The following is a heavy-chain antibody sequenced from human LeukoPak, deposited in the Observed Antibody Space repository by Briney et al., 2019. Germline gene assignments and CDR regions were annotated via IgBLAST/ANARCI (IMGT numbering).Heavy chain of an antibody. J-gene: IGHJ6*04. CDR2: ISSSSSFI. Sequence: GGSLRLSCAASGFTFSSYTMNWVRQAPGKGLEWVSFISSSSSFIYYADSVKGRFTIPRDNAMNSLYLQMNSLRAEDTAVYYCAELGITMIGGVWGKGTTVTISS. CDR3: AELGITMIGGV. V-gene: IGHV3-21*01. D-gene: IGHD3-10*01. CDR1: GFTFSSYT.